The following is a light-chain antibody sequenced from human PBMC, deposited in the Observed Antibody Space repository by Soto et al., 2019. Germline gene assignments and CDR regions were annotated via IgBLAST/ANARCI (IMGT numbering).Light chain of an antibody. CDR1: SSDVGGHNY. CDR2: EVT. Sequence: QYVLTQPASVSGYPGQSITVSCTGTSSDVGGHNYVSWFQQHPGQAPKLLIYEVTTRPSGVSTRFSGSKSGNTASLTISGLQAEDEADYHCSSYSSSGTLFVFGTGTKVTVL. CDR3: SSYSSSGTLFV. V-gene: IGLV2-14*01. J-gene: IGLJ1*01.